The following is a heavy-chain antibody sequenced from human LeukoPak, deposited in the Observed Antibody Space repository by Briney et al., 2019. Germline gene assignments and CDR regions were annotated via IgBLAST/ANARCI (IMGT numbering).Heavy chain of an antibody. J-gene: IGHJ4*02. CDR1: GFTFSSYA. V-gene: IGHV3-23*01. CDR2: ISGSGGST. D-gene: IGHD3-22*01. Sequence: PGGSLRLSCAASGFTFSSYAMSWVRQAPGKGLEWVSAISGSGGSTYYADSVKGRFTISRDNSKNTLYLQMNSLRAEDTAVYYCAKGGRYYYDSSGYYYEGGSFDYWGQGTLDTVSS. CDR3: AKGGRYYYDSSGYYYEGGSFDY.